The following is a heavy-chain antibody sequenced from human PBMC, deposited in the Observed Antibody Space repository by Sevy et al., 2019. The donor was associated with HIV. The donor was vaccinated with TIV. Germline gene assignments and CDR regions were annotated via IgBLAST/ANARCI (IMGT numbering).Heavy chain of an antibody. Sequence: GGSLRLSCAASGFTFSNYAMHWVRQAPGKGLEWVTVVSYDGSNKYYADSVKGRFTISRDNSKNTLYRQMSSLRTEDTAVYYCAKDKGAYSGYDYENWFDPWGQGTLVTVSS. V-gene: IGHV3-30*18. J-gene: IGHJ5*02. D-gene: IGHD5-12*01. CDR2: VSYDGSNK. CDR1: GFTFSNYA. CDR3: AKDKGAYSGYDYENWFDP.